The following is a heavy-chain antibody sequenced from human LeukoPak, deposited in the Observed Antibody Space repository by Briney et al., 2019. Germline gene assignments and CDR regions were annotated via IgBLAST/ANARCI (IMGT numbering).Heavy chain of an antibody. CDR3: AKDHPSSTDDY. J-gene: IGHJ4*02. Sequence: GGSLRLSCAASGFTFSSYGMHWVRQAPGKGLEWVAVIWYDGSNKYYADSVKGRFTISRDNSKNTLYLQMNSLRAEDTAVYYCAKDHPSSTDDYWGRGTLVTVSS. V-gene: IGHV3-33*06. CDR1: GFTFSSYG. D-gene: IGHD6-13*01. CDR2: IWYDGSNK.